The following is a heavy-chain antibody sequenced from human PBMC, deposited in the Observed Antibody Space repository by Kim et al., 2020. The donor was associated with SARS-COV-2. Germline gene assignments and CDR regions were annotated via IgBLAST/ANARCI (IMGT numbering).Heavy chain of an antibody. CDR2: ISYDGSNK. J-gene: IGHJ6*02. D-gene: IGHD3-10*01. V-gene: IGHV3-30-3*01. CDR1: GFTFSSYA. Sequence: GGSLRLSCAASGFTFSSYAMHWVRQAPGKGLEWVAVISYDGSNKYYADSVEGRFTISRDNSKNTLYLQMNSLRAEDTAVYYCARARGANYYYGMDVWGQGTTVTVSS. CDR3: ARARGANYYYGMDV.